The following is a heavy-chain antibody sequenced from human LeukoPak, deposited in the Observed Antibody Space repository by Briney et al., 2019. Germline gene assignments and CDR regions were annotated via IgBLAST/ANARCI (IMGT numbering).Heavy chain of an antibody. CDR3: ARGVVPAAPFSY. J-gene: IGHJ4*02. CDR1: VGSISSGSYY. D-gene: IGHD2-2*01. Sequence: SETLSLTCTVSVGSISSGSYYWSWIRQPAGEGLEWIGRIYTSGSTNYNPSLKSRVTISVDTSKNQFSLKLSSVTAADTAVYYCARGVVPAAPFSYWGQGTLVTVSS. V-gene: IGHV4-61*02. CDR2: IYTSGST.